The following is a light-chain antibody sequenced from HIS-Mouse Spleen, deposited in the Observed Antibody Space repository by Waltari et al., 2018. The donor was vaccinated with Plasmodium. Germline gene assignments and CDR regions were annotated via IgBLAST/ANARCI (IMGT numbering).Light chain of an antibody. J-gene: IGLJ3*02. Sequence: SYELTQPPSVSVSPGQTARITCSGDALPKKYAYWYRQKSGQAPVLGIYEDSKRPSGIPERFSGSSSGTMATLTISGAQVEDEADYYCYSTDSSGNHRVFGGGTKLTVL. CDR2: EDS. CDR3: YSTDSSGNHRV. CDR1: ALPKKY. V-gene: IGLV3-10*01.